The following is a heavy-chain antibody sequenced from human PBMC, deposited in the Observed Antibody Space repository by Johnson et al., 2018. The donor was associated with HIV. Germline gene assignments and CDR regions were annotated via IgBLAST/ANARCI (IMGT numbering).Heavy chain of an antibody. CDR2: ISYDGSNK. D-gene: IGHD2-2*02. CDR3: ARDDTEADGAFDI. V-gene: IGHV3-30*03. Sequence: QVQLVESGGGVVQPGRSLRLSCAASGFTFSTYDMHWVRQAPGKGLEWVAIISYDGSNKYYADSVKGRFTISRDNSKNTLYLQMNSLRAEDTAVYYCARDDTEADGAFDIWGQGTMVTVSS. CDR1: GFTFSTYD. J-gene: IGHJ3*02.